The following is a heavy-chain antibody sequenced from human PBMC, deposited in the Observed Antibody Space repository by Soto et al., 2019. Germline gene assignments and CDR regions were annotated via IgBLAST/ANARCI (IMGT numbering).Heavy chain of an antibody. CDR3: GREGGFRLICIITSCYPSVLSDYYYGMDV. CDR1: GYTFTGYY. V-gene: IGHV1-2*04. J-gene: IGHJ6*02. Sequence: ASVKVSCKASGYTFTGYYMHWVRQAPGQGLEWMGWINPNSGGTNYAQKFQGWVTMTRDTSISTAYMELSRLRSDDTAVYYCGREGGFRLICIITSCYPSVLSDYYYGMDVWGQGTTVTVSS. D-gene: IGHD2-2*01. CDR2: INPNSGGT.